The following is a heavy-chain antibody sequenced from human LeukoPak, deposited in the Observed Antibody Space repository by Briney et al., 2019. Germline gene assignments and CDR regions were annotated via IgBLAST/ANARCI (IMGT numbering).Heavy chain of an antibody. CDR3: ARAGGDQTLDY. Sequence: SETLSLTCAVSGGSISSGGYSWSWIRQPPGKSLEWIGYIYHSGSTYYNPSLKSRVTISVDRSKNQFSLKLSSVTAADTAVYYCARAGGDQTLDYWGQGTLVTVSS. CDR2: IYHSGST. CDR1: GGSISSGGYS. J-gene: IGHJ4*02. V-gene: IGHV4-30-2*01. D-gene: IGHD2-21*01.